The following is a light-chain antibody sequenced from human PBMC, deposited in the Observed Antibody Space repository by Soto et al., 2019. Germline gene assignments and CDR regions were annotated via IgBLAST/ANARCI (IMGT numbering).Light chain of an antibody. CDR1: QRIRPS. Sequence: EVVLKQSPATLSLSPGERATLSCRANQRIRPSLVWYQLKPGQPPRLLIYDASNRATGIPARFSGSGSGTDFTLTISSLEAADFGLYYCQQCANWPLTFGGGTTVEV. CDR3: QQCANWPLT. V-gene: IGKV3-11*01. CDR2: DAS. J-gene: IGKJ4*01.